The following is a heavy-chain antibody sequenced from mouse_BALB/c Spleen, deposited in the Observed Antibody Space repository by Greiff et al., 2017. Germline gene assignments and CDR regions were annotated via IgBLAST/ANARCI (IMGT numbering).Heavy chain of an antibody. CDR1: GYTFTSYT. Sequence: QVQLKQSAAELARPGASVKMSCKASGYTFTSYTMHWVKQRPGQGLEWIGYINPSSGYTEYNQKLKDKTTLTADKSSSTAYMQLSSLTSEDSAVYYCAREYYGRRAWFAYWGQGTLVTVSA. J-gene: IGHJ3*01. CDR3: AREYYGRRAWFAY. D-gene: IGHD1-1*01. CDR2: INPSSGYT. V-gene: IGHV1-4*02.